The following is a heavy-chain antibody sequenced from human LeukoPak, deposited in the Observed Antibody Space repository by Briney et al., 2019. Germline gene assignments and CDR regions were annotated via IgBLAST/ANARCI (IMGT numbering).Heavy chain of an antibody. CDR2: IYSSGST. CDR1: GGSISSYY. Sequence: SETLSLTCTVSGGSISSYYWSWIRQPAGKGLELIGRIYSSGSTNYNPSLKSRVTMSVDTSKTQSSLKLSSVTAADTAVYYCARGYPMVRGAYNWFDPWGQGTLVTVSS. V-gene: IGHV4-4*07. J-gene: IGHJ5*02. CDR3: ARGYPMVRGAYNWFDP. D-gene: IGHD3-10*01.